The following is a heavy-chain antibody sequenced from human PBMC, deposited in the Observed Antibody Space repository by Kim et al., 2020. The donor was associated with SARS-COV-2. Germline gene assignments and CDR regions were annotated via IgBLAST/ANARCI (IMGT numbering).Heavy chain of an antibody. Sequence: GGSLRLSCSASGFTFSRYGLHWVRQAPGRGXEWVATIWYDGSKKYYVESVKGRFSISRDDSKNSLFLQMNTLRGEDTAVYYCARDASSGLGRGGMEVWG. CDR3: ARDASSGLGRGGMEV. CDR1: GFTFSRYG. V-gene: IGHV3-33*01. D-gene: IGHD3-10*01. J-gene: IGHJ6*02. CDR2: IWYDGSKK.